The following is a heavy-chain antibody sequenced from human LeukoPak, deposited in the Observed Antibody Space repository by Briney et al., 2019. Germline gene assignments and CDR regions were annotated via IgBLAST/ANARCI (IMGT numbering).Heavy chain of an antibody. V-gene: IGHV3-64D*06. CDR2: MTSNGGST. Sequence: GGSLRLSCSASGFTFSSCGMHWVRQAPGQGLEYVSSMTSNGGSTYYADSVKGRFTISRDNSKNTLFLQMSSLRAEDTAVYYCVSGYCSSTSSRFAYWGQGTLVTVSS. D-gene: IGHD2-2*01. CDR1: GFTFSSCG. CDR3: VSGYCSSTSSRFAY. J-gene: IGHJ4*02.